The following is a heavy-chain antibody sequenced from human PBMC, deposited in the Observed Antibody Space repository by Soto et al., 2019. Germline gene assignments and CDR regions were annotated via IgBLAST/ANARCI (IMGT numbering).Heavy chain of an antibody. CDR2: IWYDGSNK. CDR1: GFTFSSYG. D-gene: IGHD4-17*01. CDR3: AREDYETAYYYYGMDV. V-gene: IGHV3-33*01. Sequence: LRLSCAASGFTFSSYGMHWVRQAPGKGLEWVAVIWYDGSNKYYADSVKGRFTISRDNSKNTLYLQMNSLRAEDTAVYYCAREDYETAYYYYGMDVWGQGTTVTVSS. J-gene: IGHJ6*02.